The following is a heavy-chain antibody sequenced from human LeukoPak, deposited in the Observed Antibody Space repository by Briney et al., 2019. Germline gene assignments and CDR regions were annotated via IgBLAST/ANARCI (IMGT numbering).Heavy chain of an antibody. CDR2: ISAYNGNT. J-gene: IGHJ6*04. CDR3: ARDGEGYCSGGSCYSRYYYYGMDV. V-gene: IGHV1-18*04. Sequence: ASVKVSCKASGYTFTSYGISWVRQAPGQGLEWMGWISAYNGNTNYAQKLQGRVTMTTDTSTSTAYMELRSLRSDDTAVYYCARDGEGYCSGGSCYSRYYYYGMDVWGKGTTVTVSS. D-gene: IGHD2-15*01. CDR1: GYTFTSYG.